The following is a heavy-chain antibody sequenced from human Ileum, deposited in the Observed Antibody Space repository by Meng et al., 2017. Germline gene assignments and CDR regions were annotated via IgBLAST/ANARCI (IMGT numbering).Heavy chain of an antibody. D-gene: IGHD1-26*01. CDR1: GGPVSRAGYQ. CDR3: ARDHMGSLDY. CDR2: AST. J-gene: IGHJ4*02. Sequence: QVHLQRSGPCLVWPSDTPSLFSTVSGGPVSRAGYQWGWIRQPPGKGLEWIGYASTNYNPSLKSRVTISLDTSRNQFSLSLSSVTAADTAVYYCARDHMGSLDYWGQGILVTVSS. V-gene: IGHV4-61*08.